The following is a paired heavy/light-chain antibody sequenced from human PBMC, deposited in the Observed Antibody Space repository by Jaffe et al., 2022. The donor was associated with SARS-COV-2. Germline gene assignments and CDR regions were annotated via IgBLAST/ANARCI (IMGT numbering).Heavy chain of an antibody. J-gene: IGHJ5*02. CDR2: VYYSGST. CDR3: ARHGLVTYLGVDTANWFDP. CDR1: GDSISSNSYY. Sequence: QLQLQESGPGLVRPSETLSLTCTVSGDSISSNSYYWGWIRQPPGKGLEWIGSVYYSGSTYYSSSLKSRVTISVDTSKNQFSLKLSSVTAADTAVYYCARHGLVTYLGVDTANWFDPWGQGTLVTVSS. D-gene: IGHD3-3*01. V-gene: IGHV4-39*01.
Light chain of an antibody. CDR1: QDINNY. CDR2: RAS. CDR3: QQYDNLPRYT. V-gene: IGKV1-33*01. Sequence: DIQMTQSPPSLSASVGDRVTITCQASQDINNYLNWYQQKPGKAPKLLIYRASNLETGVPSRFSGSGSGTDFTFTISSLQPEDVATYYCQQYDNLPRYTFGQGTKLEIK. J-gene: IGKJ2*01.